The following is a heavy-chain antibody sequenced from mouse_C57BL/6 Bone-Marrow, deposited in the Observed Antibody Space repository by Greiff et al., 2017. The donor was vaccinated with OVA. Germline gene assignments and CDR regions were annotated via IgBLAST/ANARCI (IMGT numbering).Heavy chain of an antibody. CDR1: GFSFTSYA. J-gene: IGHJ3*01. CDR2: IWTGGGT. V-gene: IGHV2-9-1*01. Sequence: VQRVESGPGLVAPSQSLSISCTVSGFSFTSYAISWVRQPPGKGLEWLGVIWTGGGTNYNSALKSRLSISKDNSKSQVFLKMNSLQTDDTARDDCARESYSNFWFAYWGQGTLVTVSA. CDR3: ARESYSNFWFAY. D-gene: IGHD2-5*01.